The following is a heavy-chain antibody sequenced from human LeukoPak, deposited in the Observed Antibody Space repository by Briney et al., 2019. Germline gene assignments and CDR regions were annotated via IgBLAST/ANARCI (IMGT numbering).Heavy chain of an antibody. V-gene: IGHV3-30-3*01. Sequence: PGRSLRLSCAASGFTFSSYAMHWVRQAPGKGLEWVAVISYDGSNKYYADSVKGRFTISRDNSKNTLYLQMSSLRAEDTAVYYCARVNSRSGYSSAVDYWGQGTLVTVSS. J-gene: IGHJ4*02. CDR1: GFTFSSYA. D-gene: IGHD3-22*01. CDR3: ARVNSRSGYSSAVDY. CDR2: ISYDGSNK.